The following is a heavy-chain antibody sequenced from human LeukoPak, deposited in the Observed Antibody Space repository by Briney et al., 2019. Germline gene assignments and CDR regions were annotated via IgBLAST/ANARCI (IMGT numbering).Heavy chain of an antibody. CDR2: ISYDGSNK. Sequence: GGSLRLSCAASGFTFSSYGMHWVRQAPGKGLEWVAVISYDGSNKYYADSVKGRFTISRDNSKNTLYLQMNSLRAEDTAVYYCAKIGDVVLMVYATGWGQGTLVTVSS. CDR3: AKIGDVVLMVYATG. J-gene: IGHJ4*02. V-gene: IGHV3-30*18. D-gene: IGHD2-8*01. CDR1: GFTFSSYG.